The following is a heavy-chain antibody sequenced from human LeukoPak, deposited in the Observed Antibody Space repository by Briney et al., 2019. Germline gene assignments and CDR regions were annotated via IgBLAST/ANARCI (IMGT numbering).Heavy chain of an antibody. CDR1: GFTFSSYE. Sequence: GGSLRLPCAASGFTFSSYEMNWVRQAPGKGLEWVSYISSSGSTIYYADSVKGRFTISRDNAKNSLYLQMNSLRAEDTAVYYCARDLGVRDYYDSSGYYTEYFQHWGQGTLVTVSS. D-gene: IGHD3-22*01. CDR3: ARDLGVRDYYDSSGYYTEYFQH. V-gene: IGHV3-48*03. J-gene: IGHJ1*01. CDR2: ISSSGSTI.